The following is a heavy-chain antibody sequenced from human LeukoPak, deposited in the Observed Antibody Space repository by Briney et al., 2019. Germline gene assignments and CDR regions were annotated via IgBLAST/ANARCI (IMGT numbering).Heavy chain of an antibody. D-gene: IGHD3-16*01. J-gene: IGHJ3*02. Sequence: GRSLRLSCAASGFTFSSYGMHWVRQAPGKGLEWVAVMWYDGSNKYYADSVKGRFTISRDNSKNTLYLQMNSLRAEDTAVYYCAREITVDDAFDIWGQGTMVTVSS. CDR1: GFTFSSYG. V-gene: IGHV3-33*01. CDR3: AREITVDDAFDI. CDR2: MWYDGSNK.